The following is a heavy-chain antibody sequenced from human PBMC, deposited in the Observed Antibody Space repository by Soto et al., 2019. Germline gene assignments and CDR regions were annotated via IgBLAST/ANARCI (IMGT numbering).Heavy chain of an antibody. CDR1: GCTVSSNY. CDR3: ARGLIFYYHCGYYYY. CDR2: IYSGGST. D-gene: IGHD3-22*01. Sequence: EVQLVETGGGLIQPGGSLRLSCAASGCTVSSNYMSWVRQAPGKGLEWVSIIYSGGSTHYAPSVKGRFTISRDNSKNTLYLQMTSLSAEDTAVYYCARGLIFYYHCGYYYYWGQRTPVTVSP. J-gene: IGHJ4*02. V-gene: IGHV3-53*02.